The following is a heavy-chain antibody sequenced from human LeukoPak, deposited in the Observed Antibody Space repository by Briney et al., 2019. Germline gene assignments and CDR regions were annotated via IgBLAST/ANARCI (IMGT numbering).Heavy chain of an antibody. V-gene: IGHV3-74*03. CDR1: GFTFSNYG. D-gene: IGHD2-15*01. CDR2: IYSDGSST. Sequence: GGSLRLSCAASGFTFSNYGMHWVRQAPGMGLVWVSRIYSDGSSTTYADSVKGRFTISKDNARNTLYLQMNSLRAEDTAVYYCARDTVALDYWGQGTLVTVSS. CDR3: ARDTVALDY. J-gene: IGHJ4*02.